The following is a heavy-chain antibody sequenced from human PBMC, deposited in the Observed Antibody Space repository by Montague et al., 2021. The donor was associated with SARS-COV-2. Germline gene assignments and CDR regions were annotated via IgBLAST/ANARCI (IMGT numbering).Heavy chain of an antibody. J-gene: IGHJ3*01. CDR2: TKYTSTRYE. V-gene: IGHV6-1*01. CDR3: ARDLYWAFDA. Sequence: CAISGDSVSSNIAAWNWIRQSPSRGLEWLGRTKYTSTRYETYAXSVQRRITITADTSKNQFSLHLNSVTPEDTAVYYCARDLYWAFDAWGLGTTVTVSA. D-gene: IGHD2-8*02. CDR1: GDSVSSNIAA.